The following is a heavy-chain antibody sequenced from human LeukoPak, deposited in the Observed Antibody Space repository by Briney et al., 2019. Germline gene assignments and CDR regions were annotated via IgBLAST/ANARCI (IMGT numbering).Heavy chain of an antibody. D-gene: IGHD2-15*01. CDR2: INSNSGNT. J-gene: IGHJ4*02. CDR1: GYTFTSYG. V-gene: IGHV1-8*01. CDR3: ERGATGCYCSGGSWPSFDY. Sequence: ASVKVSCKASGYTFTSYGNRWVRQAAGQGLEWMGWINSNSGNTQYAQNFQGRVTMTRNTYISTAYMAMSSLRFQETAVYYWERGATGCYCSGGSWPSFDYWGQGTLIFVSS.